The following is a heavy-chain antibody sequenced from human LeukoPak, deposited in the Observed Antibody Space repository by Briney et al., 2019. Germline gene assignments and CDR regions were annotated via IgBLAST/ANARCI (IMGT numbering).Heavy chain of an antibody. CDR1: GGSISNYY. Sequence: SETLSLTCTVSGGSISNYYWSWLRQPPGKRLEWIGYIHYSGNTNYNPSLKSRVTMSLDTSKKRLSLKLSSLTAADAALYYYARGYVNANDYAFDIWGQGTMVTVSS. V-gene: IGHV4-59*13. J-gene: IGHJ3*02. D-gene: IGHD5-12*01. CDR2: IHYSGNT. CDR3: ARGYVNANDYAFDI.